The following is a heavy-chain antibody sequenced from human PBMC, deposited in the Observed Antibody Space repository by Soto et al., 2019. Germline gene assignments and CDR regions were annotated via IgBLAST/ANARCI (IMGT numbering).Heavy chain of an antibody. D-gene: IGHD4-17*01. CDR2: ISYDGSNK. V-gene: IGHV3-30*18. CDR1: GFTFSSYG. CDR3: AKAGLRDYYGMDV. J-gene: IGHJ6*02. Sequence: GGSLRLSCAASGFTFSSYGMHWVRQAPGKGLEWVAVISYDGSNKYYADSVKGRFTISRDNSKNTLYLQMNSLRAEDTAVYYCAKAGLRDYYGMDVWGQGTTVTVSS.